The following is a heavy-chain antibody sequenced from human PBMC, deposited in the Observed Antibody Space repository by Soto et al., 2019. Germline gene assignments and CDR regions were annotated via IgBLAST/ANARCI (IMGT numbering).Heavy chain of an antibody. D-gene: IGHD2-21*02. CDR3: ARAYCGADCYSSFDY. Sequence: QVQLVQSGAEVKKPGASVKVSCKTSGYIFNNYFMHWVRQAPGQGLEWMGWINPNSGDTKNAQNFQGRVIMTRDTSLSTAYMELSRLTFDDTAVFYCARAYCGADCYSSFDYWGRGTLVTVSS. CDR1: GYIFNNYF. J-gene: IGHJ4*02. CDR2: INPNSGDT. V-gene: IGHV1-2*02.